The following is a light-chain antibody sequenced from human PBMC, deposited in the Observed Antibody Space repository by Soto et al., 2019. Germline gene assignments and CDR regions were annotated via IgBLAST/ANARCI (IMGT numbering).Light chain of an antibody. J-gene: IGKJ2*01. V-gene: IGKV1-5*01. CDR3: QGDDSYSKYT. CDR2: DAS. CDR1: QSISSW. Sequence: DIQMTQSPSTLSASVGDRVTITCRASQSISSWLAWYQQKPGKAPKLLMYDASGLASGVPSRFSGSGSGTEFTLAISSMQSDDCATYSCQGDDSYSKYTFGQGTKLEVK.